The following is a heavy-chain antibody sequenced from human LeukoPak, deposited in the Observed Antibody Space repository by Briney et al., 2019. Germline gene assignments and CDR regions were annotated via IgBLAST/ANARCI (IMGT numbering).Heavy chain of an antibody. D-gene: IGHD5-18*01. CDR2: INPGGNKK. V-gene: IGHV3-7*01. CDR1: GLTFSSSW. J-gene: IGHJ4*02. Sequence: GGSLRLSCAISGLTFSSSWMDWVRQAPGKGLEWVASINPGGNKKYSADSVKGRFTISRDNAENSLYLQMNSLRVEDTAFYYCARDLAYSRLDYWGQGMLVTVSS. CDR3: ARDLAYSRLDY.